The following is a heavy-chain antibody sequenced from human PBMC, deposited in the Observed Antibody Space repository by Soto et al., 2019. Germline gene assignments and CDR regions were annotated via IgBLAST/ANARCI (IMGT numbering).Heavy chain of an antibody. D-gene: IGHD1-26*01. Sequence: ASVKVSCKASGYTFTSYGISRGRQAPGQGLEWMGWISAYNGNTYYAEQLQGRVTMTRDTSTSTAYMQLSSLTSDDTAVYYCARDESGFSGSQYIDYFNYWGQGALVTVSS. J-gene: IGHJ4*02. CDR1: GYTFTSYG. CDR2: ISAYNGNT. V-gene: IGHV1-18*01. CDR3: ARDESGFSGSQYIDYFNY.